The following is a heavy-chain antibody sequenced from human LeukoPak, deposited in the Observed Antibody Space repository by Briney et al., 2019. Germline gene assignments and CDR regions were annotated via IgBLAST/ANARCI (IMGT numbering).Heavy chain of an antibody. CDR2: ISSSGSTI. V-gene: IGHV3-48*03. D-gene: IGHD3-9*01. CDR3: ARFFMLRYFDWLPYFDY. J-gene: IGHJ4*02. CDR1: GFTFSSYE. Sequence: PGGSLRLSCAASGFTFSSYEMNWVRQAPGKGLEWVSYISSSGSTIYYADSVKGRFTISRDNAKNSLYPQMNSLRAEDTAVYYCARFFMLRYFDWLPYFDYWGQGTLVTVSS.